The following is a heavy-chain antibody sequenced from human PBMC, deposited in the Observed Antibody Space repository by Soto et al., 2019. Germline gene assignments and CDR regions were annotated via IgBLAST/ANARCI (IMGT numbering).Heavy chain of an antibody. CDR1: GASISGFY. V-gene: IGHV4-4*07. CDR2: IYATGTT. CDR3: VRDGTKTLRDWFDP. D-gene: IGHD1-1*01. Sequence: SETLSLICTVSGASISGFYWSWIRKSAGKGLEWIGRIYATGTTDYNPSLKSRVMMSVDTSKKQFSLKLRSVTAADTAVYYCVRDGTKTLRDWFDPWGQGISVTVSS. J-gene: IGHJ5*02.